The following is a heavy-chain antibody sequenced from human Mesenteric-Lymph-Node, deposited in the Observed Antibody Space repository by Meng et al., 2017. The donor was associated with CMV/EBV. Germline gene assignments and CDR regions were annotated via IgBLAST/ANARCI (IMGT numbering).Heavy chain of an antibody. J-gene: IGHJ5*02. D-gene: IGHD2-2*02. CDR1: GFTFSGYS. Sequence: GGSLRLSCAASGFTFSGYSMNWVRQAPGKGLEWISYISSSSSIYYADSVKGRFTVSRDNAKNSLYLQMNSLRAEDTAVYYCARDHSCSSTSCYRWFDPWGQGTLVTVSS. CDR3: ARDHSCSSTSCYRWFDP. CDR2: ISSSSSI. V-gene: IGHV3-48*04.